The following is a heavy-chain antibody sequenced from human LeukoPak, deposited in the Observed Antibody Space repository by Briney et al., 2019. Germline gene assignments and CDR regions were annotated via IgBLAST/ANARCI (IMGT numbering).Heavy chain of an antibody. V-gene: IGHV3-23*01. CDR2: ISGSGGST. CDR1: GLTFSSYA. Sequence: GGSLRLSCAASGLTFSSYAMSWVRQAPGKGLEWVSAISGSGGSTYYADSVKGRFTISRDNSKNTLYLQMNSLRAEDTAVYYCAKDSPSQQLEVYGMDVWGQGTTVTVSS. CDR3: AKDSPSQQLEVYGMDV. J-gene: IGHJ6*02. D-gene: IGHD6-13*01.